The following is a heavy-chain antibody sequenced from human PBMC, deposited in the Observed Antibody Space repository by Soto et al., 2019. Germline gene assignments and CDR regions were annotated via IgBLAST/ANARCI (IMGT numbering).Heavy chain of an antibody. D-gene: IGHD6-13*01. CDR1: GFTFSDYY. Sequence: QVHLVESGGGLVKPGGSLRLSCAASGFTFSDYYMSWIRQAPGKGLEWVSYISSSSSYTNYADSVKGRFTISRDNAKNSLYLQMNSLRAEDTAVYYCASGIAAAGTEYWGQGTLVTVSS. V-gene: IGHV3-11*05. CDR3: ASGIAAAGTEY. CDR2: ISSSSSYT. J-gene: IGHJ4*02.